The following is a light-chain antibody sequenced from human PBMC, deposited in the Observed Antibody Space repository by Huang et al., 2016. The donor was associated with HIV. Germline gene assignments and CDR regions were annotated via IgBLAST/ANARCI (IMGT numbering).Light chain of an antibody. V-gene: IGKV3-15*01. CDR2: GAS. Sequence: EIVMTQSPATLSVSPGERATLSCRASQSISSNIAWYQQNPGQAPRLLIYGASTRANDIPARFSGSGSGTEFTLTISSLQSEDFAIYYCQQYDDWPPYTFGQGTKLEIK. CDR1: QSISSN. CDR3: QQYDDWPPYT. J-gene: IGKJ2*01.